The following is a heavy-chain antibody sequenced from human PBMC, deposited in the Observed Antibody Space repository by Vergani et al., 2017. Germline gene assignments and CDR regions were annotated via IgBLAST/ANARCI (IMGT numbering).Heavy chain of an antibody. D-gene: IGHD2-8*01. Sequence: EVQLVESGGGLVQPGGSLRLSCAASGFKFSVYSMNWVRQAPGKGLEWVSYITSDIRTIKYADSVKGRFTISRDNAKNLVFMQMNSLTAEDTGVYYCARGYCTNSICRGKVDSWGQGTLVTVSS. CDR2: ITSDIRTI. J-gene: IGHJ4*02. CDR1: GFKFSVYS. V-gene: IGHV3-48*04. CDR3: ARGYCTNSICRGKVDS.